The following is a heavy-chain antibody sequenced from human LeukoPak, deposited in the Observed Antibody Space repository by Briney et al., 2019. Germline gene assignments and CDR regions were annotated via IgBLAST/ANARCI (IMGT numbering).Heavy chain of an antibody. V-gene: IGHV1-46*01. CDR3: ARAGWLRSTYYYYYMDV. D-gene: IGHD5-12*01. Sequence: ASVKVSCKASGYTFTSYYMHWVRQAPGQGLEWMGIINPSGGSTAYAQKFQGRVTMTRDMSTNTVYMELSSLRSEDTAVYYCARAGWLRSTYYYYYMDVWGKGTTVTVSS. CDR1: GYTFTSYY. CDR2: INPSGGST. J-gene: IGHJ6*03.